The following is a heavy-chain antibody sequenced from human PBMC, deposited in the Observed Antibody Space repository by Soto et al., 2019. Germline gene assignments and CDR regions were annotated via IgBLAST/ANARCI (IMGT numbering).Heavy chain of an antibody. CDR2: ISYDGSNK. Sequence: QTGGSLRLSCAASGFTFSSYAMHWVRQAPGKGLEWVAVISYDGSNKYYADSVKGRFTISRDNSKNTLYLQMNSLRAEDTAVYYCARAEGSSSLKPHWGQGTLVTVSS. CDR3: ARAEGSSSLKPH. V-gene: IGHV3-30-3*01. D-gene: IGHD6-6*01. J-gene: IGHJ4*02. CDR1: GFTFSSYA.